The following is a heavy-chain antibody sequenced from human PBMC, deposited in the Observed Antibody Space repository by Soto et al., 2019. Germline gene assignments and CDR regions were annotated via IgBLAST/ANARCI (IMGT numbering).Heavy chain of an antibody. J-gene: IGHJ4*02. D-gene: IGHD2-8*01. CDR3: ARGRCRSKHLGY. Sequence: KPXETLCRTCTVYGGSFSVYYWSWIRQPPGKGLEWIGEINHSGGTNYNPSLKSRVTISVDTSKNQFSLKLSSVTAADTAVYYCARGRCRSKHLGYWGQGTLVTVYS. V-gene: IGHV4-34*01. CDR1: GGSFSVYY. CDR2: INHSGGT.